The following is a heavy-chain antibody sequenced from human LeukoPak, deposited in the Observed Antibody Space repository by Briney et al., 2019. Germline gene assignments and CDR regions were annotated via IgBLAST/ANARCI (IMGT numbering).Heavy chain of an antibody. Sequence: PSETLSLTCTVSGDSIKTSSYHWGWIRQPPGKGLEWIGSVYYSGSTYYNPSVKSRLTISVDTSKNQFSLNLSSVTAADTAVYFCARHYSSGYELDVDYWGQGTLVTVSS. J-gene: IGHJ4*02. CDR2: VYYSGST. CDR1: GDSIKTSSYH. D-gene: IGHD3-22*01. CDR3: ARHYSSGYELDVDY. V-gene: IGHV4-39*01.